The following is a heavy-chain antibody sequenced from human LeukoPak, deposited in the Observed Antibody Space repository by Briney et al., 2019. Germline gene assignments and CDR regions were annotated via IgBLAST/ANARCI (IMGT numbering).Heavy chain of an antibody. CDR2: IKSKTDGGTT. Sequence: GGSLRLSCAASGFIFSNAWMSWVRQAPGKGLEWVGRIKSKTDGGTTDYAAPVKGRFTISRDDSKNTLYLQMNSLKTEDTAVYYCTTPYYYGSGSYSDWGQGTLVTVSS. V-gene: IGHV3-15*01. J-gene: IGHJ4*02. D-gene: IGHD3-10*01. CDR1: GFIFSNAW. CDR3: TTPYYYGSGSYSD.